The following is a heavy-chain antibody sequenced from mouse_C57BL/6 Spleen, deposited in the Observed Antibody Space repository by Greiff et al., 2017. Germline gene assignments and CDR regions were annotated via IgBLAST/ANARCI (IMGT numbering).Heavy chain of an antibody. CDR2: IHPNSGST. Sequence: QLQQPGAELVKPGASVKLSCKASGYTFTSYWMHWVKQRPGQGLEWIGMIHPNSGSTNYNEKFKSKATLTVDKSSSTAYMQLSSLTSEDSAVYYCASTTVVGYFDYWGQGTSLTVSS. J-gene: IGHJ2*03. CDR3: ASTTVVGYFDY. V-gene: IGHV1-64*01. CDR1: GYTFTSYW. D-gene: IGHD1-1*01.